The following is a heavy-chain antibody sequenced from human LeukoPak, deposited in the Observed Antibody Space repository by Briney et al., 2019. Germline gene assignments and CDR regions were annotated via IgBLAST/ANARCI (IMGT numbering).Heavy chain of an antibody. Sequence: PSETLSLTCTVSGYSISSGYYWGWIRQPPGKGLEWIGSIYHSGSTYYNPSLKSRVTISVDTSKNQFSLKLSSVTAADTAVYYCARRYCSSTSCNIDWFDPWGQGTLVTVSS. J-gene: IGHJ5*02. CDR2: IYHSGST. V-gene: IGHV4-38-2*02. CDR1: GYSISSGYY. CDR3: ARRYCSSTSCNIDWFDP. D-gene: IGHD2-2*02.